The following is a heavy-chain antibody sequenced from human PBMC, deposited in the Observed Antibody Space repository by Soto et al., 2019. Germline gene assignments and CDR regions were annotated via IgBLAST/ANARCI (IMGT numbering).Heavy chain of an antibody. CDR3: ARFPTVGGSGSYLNYYYMDV. D-gene: IGHD3-10*01. V-gene: IGHV1-3*01. J-gene: IGHJ6*03. Sequence: ASVKVSCKASGYTFTSYAMHWVRQAPGQRLEWMGWINAGNGNTKYSQKFQGRVTITRDTSASTAYMELSSLRSEDTAVYYCARFPTVGGSGSYLNYYYMDVWGKGTTVTVSS. CDR2: INAGNGNT. CDR1: GYTFTSYA.